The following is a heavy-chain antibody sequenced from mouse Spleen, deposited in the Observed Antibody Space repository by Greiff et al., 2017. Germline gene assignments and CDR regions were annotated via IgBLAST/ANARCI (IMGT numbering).Heavy chain of an antibody. CDR1: GFTFSDYG. V-gene: IGHV5-17*01. D-gene: IGHD2-2*01. J-gene: IGHJ3*01. CDR3: ARDGYDGGFAY. Sequence: EVHLVESGGGLVKLGGSLKLSCAASGFTFSDYGMHWVRQAPEKGLEWVAYISSGSSTIYYADTVKGRFTISRDNAKNTLFLQMTSLRSEDTAMYYCARDGYDGGFAYWGQGTLVTVSA. CDR2: ISSGSSTI.